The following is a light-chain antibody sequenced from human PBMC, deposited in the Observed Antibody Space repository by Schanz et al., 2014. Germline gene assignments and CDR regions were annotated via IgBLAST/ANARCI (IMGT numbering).Light chain of an antibody. J-gene: IGKJ1*01. CDR3: QQRSDWPRT. V-gene: IGKV3-15*01. CDR1: QSISSY. Sequence: EIVMTQSPGTLSVSPGERATLSCRASQSISSYLAWYQHRPGQAPRLLIYGASTRATGIPARFSGSGSGTEFTLTISSLQSEDFAVYYCQQRSDWPRTFGLGTKVEVK. CDR2: GAS.